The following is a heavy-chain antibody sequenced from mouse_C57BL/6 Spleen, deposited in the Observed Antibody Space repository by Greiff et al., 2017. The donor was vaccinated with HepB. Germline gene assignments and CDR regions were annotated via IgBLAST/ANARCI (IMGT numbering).Heavy chain of an antibody. V-gene: IGHV3-6*01. CDR1: GYSITSGYY. J-gene: IGHJ1*03. CDR3: AREGVYYGSRYFDV. CDR2: ISYDGSN. Sequence: VQLKESGPGLVKPSQSLSLTCSVTGYSITSGYYWNWIRQFPGNKLEWMGYISYDGSNNYNPSLKNRISITRDTSKNQFFLKLNSVTTEDTATYYCAREGVYYGSRYFDVWGTGTTVTVSS. D-gene: IGHD1-1*01.